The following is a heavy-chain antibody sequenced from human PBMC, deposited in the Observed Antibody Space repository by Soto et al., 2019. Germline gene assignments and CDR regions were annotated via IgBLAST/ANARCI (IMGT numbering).Heavy chain of an antibody. V-gene: IGHV4-30-2*01. Sequence: PSETLSLTCAVSGGSISSGGYSWSWIRQPPGKGLEWIGYIYHSGSTYYNPSLKSRVTISVDRSKNQFSLKLSSVTAADTAVYYCARHVRDSSGYYFVDYWGQGTLVTVSS. D-gene: IGHD3-22*01. J-gene: IGHJ4*02. CDR1: GGSISSGGYS. CDR3: ARHVRDSSGYYFVDY. CDR2: IYHSGST.